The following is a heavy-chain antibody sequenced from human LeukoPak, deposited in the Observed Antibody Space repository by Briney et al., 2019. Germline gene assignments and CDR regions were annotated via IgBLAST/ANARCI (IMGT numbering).Heavy chain of an antibody. CDR1: GYTFTGYY. Sequence: GASVKVSCKASGYTFTGYYMHWVRQAPGQGLEWMGWINPNSGGTNYAQKFQGRVTMTRDTSISTAYMELSRLRSDDTAVYYCARSSRVVAALYFDYWGQGTLVTVSS. J-gene: IGHJ4*02. D-gene: IGHD2-15*01. V-gene: IGHV1-2*02. CDR3: ARSSRVVAALYFDY. CDR2: INPNSGGT.